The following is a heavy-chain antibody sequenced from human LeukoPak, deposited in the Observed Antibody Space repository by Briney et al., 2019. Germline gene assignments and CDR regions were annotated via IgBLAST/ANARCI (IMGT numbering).Heavy chain of an antibody. D-gene: IGHD6-19*01. V-gene: IGHV4-4*07. CDR3: ARTVAGREGYYYGMDV. CDR2: IYTSGST. Sequence: SETLFLTCTVSGGSISSYYWSWIRQPAGKGLEWIGRIYTSGSTNYNPSLKSRVTMSVDTSKNQFSLKLSSVTAADTAVYYCARTVAGREGYYYGMDVWGQGTTVTVSS. CDR1: GGSISSYY. J-gene: IGHJ6*02.